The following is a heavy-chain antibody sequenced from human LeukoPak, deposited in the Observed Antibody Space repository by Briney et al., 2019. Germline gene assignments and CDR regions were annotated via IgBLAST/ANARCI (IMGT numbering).Heavy chain of an antibody. Sequence: GGSLRLSCAASGFTVSSNYMSWVRQAPGKGLEWVSVIYSGGSTYYADSVKGRFTISRDNSKNTLYLQMNSLRAEDTAVYHCARDYSGDYGTIDYWGQGTLVTVSS. V-gene: IGHV3-53*01. CDR1: GFTVSSNY. CDR3: ARDYSGDYGTIDY. D-gene: IGHD4-17*01. J-gene: IGHJ4*02. CDR2: IYSGGST.